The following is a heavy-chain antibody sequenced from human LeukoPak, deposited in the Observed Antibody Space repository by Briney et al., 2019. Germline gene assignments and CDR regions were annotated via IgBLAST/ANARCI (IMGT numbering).Heavy chain of an antibody. Sequence: SETLSLTCAVYGGSFSGYYWSWIRQPPGKGLEWIGEINHSGSTYYNPSLKSRVTISVDTSKNQFSLKLSSVTAADTAVYYCARLPSSITIFGVVIMRYFDYWGQGTLVTVSS. V-gene: IGHV4-34*01. CDR3: ARLPSSITIFGVVIMRYFDY. J-gene: IGHJ4*02. D-gene: IGHD3-3*01. CDR1: GGSFSGYY. CDR2: INHSGST.